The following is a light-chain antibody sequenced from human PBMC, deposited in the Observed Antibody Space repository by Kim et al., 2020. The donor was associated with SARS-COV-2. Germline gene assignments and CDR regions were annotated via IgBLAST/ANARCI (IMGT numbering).Light chain of an antibody. V-gene: IGLV1-40*01. CDR1: SSNIGAGYD. Sequence: QRVTISCTGSSSNIGAGYDVHWYQQLPGTAPKLLIYGNSNRPSGVPDRFSGSKSGTSASLAITGLQAEDEADYYCQSYDSSLSGVFGGGTQLTVL. J-gene: IGLJ2*01. CDR2: GNS. CDR3: QSYDSSLSGV.